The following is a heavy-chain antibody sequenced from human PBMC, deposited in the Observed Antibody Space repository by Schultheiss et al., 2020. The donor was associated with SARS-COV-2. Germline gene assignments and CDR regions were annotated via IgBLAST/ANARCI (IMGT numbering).Heavy chain of an antibody. CDR1: GFTFSSYA. CDR2: IRSKANSYAT. J-gene: IGHJ6*03. D-gene: IGHD5-24*01. V-gene: IGHV3-73*01. CDR3: TRRRWLQLDYYYYYMDV. Sequence: GGSLRLSCAASGFTFSSYAMSWFRQAPGKGLEWVGRIRSKANSYATAYAASVKGRFTISRDDSKKTAYLQMNSLKTEDTAVYYCTRRRWLQLDYYYYYMDVWGKGTTVTVSS.